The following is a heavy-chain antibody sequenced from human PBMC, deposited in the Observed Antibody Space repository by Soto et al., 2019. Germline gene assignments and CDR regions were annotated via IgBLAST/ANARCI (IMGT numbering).Heavy chain of an antibody. D-gene: IGHD2-2*01. CDR2: ISSSGSTI. CDR3: ARDDIVVVPAAPYYYYYMDV. J-gene: IGHJ6*03. CDR1: GFTFSDYY. Sequence: QVQLVESGGGLVKPGGSLRLSCAASGFTFSDYYMSWIRQAPGTGLEWVSYISSSGSTIYYADSVNGRFTISRDNAKNSLYLQMNSLRAEDKAVYYCARDDIVVVPAAPYYYYYMDVWGKGTTVTVSS. V-gene: IGHV3-11*01.